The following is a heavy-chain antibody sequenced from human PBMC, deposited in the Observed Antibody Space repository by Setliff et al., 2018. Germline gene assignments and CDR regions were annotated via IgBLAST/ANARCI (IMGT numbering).Heavy chain of an antibody. CDR3: AIIDDAIMDLDY. D-gene: IGHD3-16*01. V-gene: IGHV5-51*01. CDR2: IYPGDSDT. Sequence: SCQGSGYTFTNYWIGWVRQMPGKGLEWMGLIYPGDSDTRYSPSFRGQVTISADRSISTAYLQWRSLKASDTAMYYCAIIDDAIMDLDYWGQGTLVTVSS. CDR1: GYTFTNYW. J-gene: IGHJ4*02.